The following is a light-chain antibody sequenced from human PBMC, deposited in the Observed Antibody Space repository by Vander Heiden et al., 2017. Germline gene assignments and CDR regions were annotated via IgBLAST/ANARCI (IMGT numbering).Light chain of an antibody. CDR2: SNN. J-gene: IGLJ1*01. V-gene: IGLV1-44*01. CDR1: SSNIGSNT. Sequence: QSELTQPPSPSGTPGQRVTISCSGSSSNIGSNTVNWYQQLPGTATKVLIYSNNQRPSGVPDRFSGSKSGTSASLAFSGLQSEDEAVYYCAAWDDSLNGPGYVFGTGTKVTVL. CDR3: AAWDDSLNGPGYV.